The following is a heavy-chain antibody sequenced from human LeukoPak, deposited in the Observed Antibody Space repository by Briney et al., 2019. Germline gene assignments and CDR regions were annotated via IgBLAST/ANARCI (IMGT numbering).Heavy chain of an antibody. D-gene: IGHD1/OR15-1a*01. Sequence: GESLKISCRGSGYKFTNYWIGWVRQVPGKGLEWMGIIYPGDSDTRYSPSFQGQVTISADKSLSTAYLQWSSLKASDTAIYYCTRRDWQVNKGYFFDYWGQGTVVTVSS. CDR2: IYPGDSDT. CDR1: GYKFTNYW. V-gene: IGHV5-51*01. J-gene: IGHJ4*02. CDR3: TRRDWQVNKGYFFDY.